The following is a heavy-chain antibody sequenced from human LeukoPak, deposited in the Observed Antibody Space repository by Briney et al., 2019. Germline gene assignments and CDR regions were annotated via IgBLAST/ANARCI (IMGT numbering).Heavy chain of an antibody. CDR1: RFTFSSYG. V-gene: IGHV4-59*01. Sequence: GSLRLSCAASRFTFSSYGMSWIRQPPGKGLEWIGYIYYSGSTNYNPSLKSRVTISVDTSKNQFSLKLSSVTAADTAVYYCARGLWGPYYFDYWGQGTLVTVSS. CDR2: IYYSGST. D-gene: IGHD2-21*01. CDR3: ARGLWGPYYFDY. J-gene: IGHJ4*02.